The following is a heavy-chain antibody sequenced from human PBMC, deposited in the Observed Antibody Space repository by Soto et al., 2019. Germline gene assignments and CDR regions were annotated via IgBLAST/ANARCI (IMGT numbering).Heavy chain of an antibody. CDR3: ARISVASRYMDV. CDR2: LYYSGST. CDR1: GGSISSSSYY. D-gene: IGHD5-12*01. J-gene: IGHJ6*03. V-gene: IGHV4-39*01. Sequence: QLQLEESGPGLVKPSETLSLTCTVSGGSISSSSYYWGWIRQSPGKGLEWIGSLYYSGSTYYSPSLRSRVSISGDTSRKQISLRLSSVTAAHPAVYYCARISVASRYMDVWGKGTTVTVSS.